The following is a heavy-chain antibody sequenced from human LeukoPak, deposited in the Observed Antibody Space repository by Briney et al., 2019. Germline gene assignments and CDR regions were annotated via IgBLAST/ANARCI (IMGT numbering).Heavy chain of an antibody. CDR1: GGSITSSSYY. CDR3: ARLKTRITIFGVVGPPTYYFDY. CDR2: IYYTGGT. Sequence: SETLSLTCSVSGGSITSSSYYWGWIRQSPEKGLEWIGSIYYTGGTHYSPSLKSRVTISVDTSKDQFSLKLSSVTAADTAVYYCARLKTRITIFGVVGPPTYYFDYWGQGTLVTVSS. D-gene: IGHD3-3*01. J-gene: IGHJ4*02. V-gene: IGHV4-39*01.